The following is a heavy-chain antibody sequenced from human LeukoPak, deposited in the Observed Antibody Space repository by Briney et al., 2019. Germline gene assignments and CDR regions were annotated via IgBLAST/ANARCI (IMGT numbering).Heavy chain of an antibody. J-gene: IGHJ4*02. D-gene: IGHD2-2*01. V-gene: IGHV1-2*06. Sequence: GASVKVSCKASGYTFTSYGISWVRQAPGQGLEWMGRINPNSGGTNYAQKFQGRVTMTRDTSISTAYMELSRLRSDDTAVYYCASALGVVVPAASDYWGQGTLVTVSS. CDR1: GYTFTSYG. CDR2: INPNSGGT. CDR3: ASALGVVVPAASDY.